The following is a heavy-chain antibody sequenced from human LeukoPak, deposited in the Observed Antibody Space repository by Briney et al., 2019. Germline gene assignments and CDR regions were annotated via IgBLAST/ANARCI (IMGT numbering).Heavy chain of an antibody. CDR2: IYTSGST. CDR1: GGSISSGSYY. J-gene: IGHJ6*03. CDR3: AREVSSSWYDYYYMDV. D-gene: IGHD6-13*01. V-gene: IGHV4-61*02. Sequence: SETLSLTCTVSGGSISSGSYYRSWIRQPAGKGLEWIGRIYTSGSTNYNPSLKSRVTISVDTSKNQFSLKLSSVTAADTAVYYCAREVSSSWYDYYYMDVWGKGTTVTVSS.